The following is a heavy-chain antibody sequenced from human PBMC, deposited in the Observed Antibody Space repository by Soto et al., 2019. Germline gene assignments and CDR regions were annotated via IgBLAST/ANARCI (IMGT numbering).Heavy chain of an antibody. Sequence: SVKVSCKASGGTFSSYAISWVRQAPGQGLEWMGGIIPIFGTANYAQKFQGRVTIAADESTSTAYMELSSLRSEDTAVYYCARRDITGTLGLGWFDPWGQGTLVTVSS. J-gene: IGHJ5*02. V-gene: IGHV1-69*13. CDR1: GGTFSSYA. CDR2: IIPIFGTA. D-gene: IGHD1-7*01. CDR3: ARRDITGTLGLGWFDP.